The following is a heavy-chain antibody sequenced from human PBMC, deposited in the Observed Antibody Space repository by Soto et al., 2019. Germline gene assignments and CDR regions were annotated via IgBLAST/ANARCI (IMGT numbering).Heavy chain of an antibody. V-gene: IGHV3-23*01. D-gene: IGHD3-16*01. CDR1: GFTVSCYA. Sequence: EVQLLESGGGLVQPGGSLRLSCAASGFTVSCYAMSWVRQAPGKGLEWVSVISGSGSTYSADSVKGRFTISRDSSKNTVYLQLNGLRAEDTAVYYCAKALRFTFTTGYYMDVWGRGTTVTVSS. J-gene: IGHJ6*03. CDR3: AKALRFTFTTGYYMDV. CDR2: ISGSGST.